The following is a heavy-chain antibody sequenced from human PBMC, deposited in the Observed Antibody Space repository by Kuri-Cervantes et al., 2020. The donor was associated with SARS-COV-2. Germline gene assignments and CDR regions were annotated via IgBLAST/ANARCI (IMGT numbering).Heavy chain of an antibody. CDR3: ARDCSGPDCYIIIYAMSD. V-gene: IGHV1-69*13. J-gene: IGHJ4*02. CDR2: IIPMFGTA. D-gene: IGHD2-21*02. Sequence: SVNVSCKASGYTFTSYGISWVRQAPGQGLEWMGGIIPMFGTADYAQKFQGKVTVTADEATSTVYMELTSLRSDDTAVYYCARDCSGPDCYIIIYAMSDWGQGTLVTVSS. CDR1: GYTFTSYG.